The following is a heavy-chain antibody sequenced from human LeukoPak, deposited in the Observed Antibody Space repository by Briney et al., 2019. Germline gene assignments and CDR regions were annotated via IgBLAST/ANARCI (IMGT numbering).Heavy chain of an antibody. Sequence: ASVKVSCKASEYTFTGYYIHWVRQAPGQGLEWMGWIDPNTGDSNYVQKFQGRVTMTRDTSISTAYMELSRLRSGDTAFYYCARIRYCGGISCYYIDYWGQGTLVTVSA. CDR1: EYTFTGYY. V-gene: IGHV1-2*02. J-gene: IGHJ4*02. CDR3: ARIRYCGGISCYYIDY. CDR2: IDPNTGDS. D-gene: IGHD2-2*01.